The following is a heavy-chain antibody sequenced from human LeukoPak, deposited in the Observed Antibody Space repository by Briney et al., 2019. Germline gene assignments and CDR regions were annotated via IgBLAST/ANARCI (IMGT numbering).Heavy chain of an antibody. V-gene: IGHV4-38-2*02. Sequence: PSETLSLTCTVSGYSISSGFYWGWIRQPPGKGLECIGSIYHSGSTYYNPSLKSRVTISVDTSKNQFSLNLSSVTAADTAMYYCARAVGTSRNFFDYWGQGTLVAVSS. CDR3: ARAVGTSRNFFDY. CDR2: IYHSGST. CDR1: GYSISSGFY. J-gene: IGHJ4*02. D-gene: IGHD4-23*01.